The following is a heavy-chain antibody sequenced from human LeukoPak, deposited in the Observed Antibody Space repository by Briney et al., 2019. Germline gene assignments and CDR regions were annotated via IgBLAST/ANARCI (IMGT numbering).Heavy chain of an antibody. D-gene: IGHD5-24*01. CDR2: TSGSGDTI. CDR1: GFTFSRYE. V-gene: IGHV3-48*03. J-gene: IGHJ5*02. Sequence: PGGSLRLSCATSGFTFSRYEMNWVRQAPGKGLEWISYTSGSGDTIYYADSVKGRFTISRDNAKNSLYLQMNSLRAEDTAVYHCARAPLVLQYRWWFDPWGQGTLVTVSS. CDR3: ARAPLVLQYRWWFDP.